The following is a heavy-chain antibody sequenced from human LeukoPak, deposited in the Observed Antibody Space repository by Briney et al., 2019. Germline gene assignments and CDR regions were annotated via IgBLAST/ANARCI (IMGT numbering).Heavy chain of an antibody. V-gene: IGHV3-30*03. Sequence: GESLRLSCAASGFTFTTYWMSWVRQAPGKGLEWVAVISYDGSNKYYADSVKGRFTISRDNSKNTLYLQMNSLRAEDTAVYYCAREVFGVVITYYFDYWGQGTLVTVSS. CDR3: AREVFGVVITYYFDY. CDR2: ISYDGSNK. J-gene: IGHJ4*02. D-gene: IGHD3-3*01. CDR1: GFTFTTYW.